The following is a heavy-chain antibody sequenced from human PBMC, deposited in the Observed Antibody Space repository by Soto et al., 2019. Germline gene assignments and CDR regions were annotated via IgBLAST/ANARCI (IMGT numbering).Heavy chain of an antibody. CDR3: TAEDGWFDP. CDR2: IKSKAHGGTI. V-gene: IGHV3-15*07. CDR1: GFTFSNVW. Sequence: EVQLVESGGGLVKPGGSLRLSCAASGFTFSNVWMNWVRQAPGKGLEWVGRIKSKAHGGTIDYAAPVKGRFTISRDDSKNTLYLQMNSLKTEDTAVYYCTAEDGWFDPWGQGTLVTVSS. J-gene: IGHJ5*02.